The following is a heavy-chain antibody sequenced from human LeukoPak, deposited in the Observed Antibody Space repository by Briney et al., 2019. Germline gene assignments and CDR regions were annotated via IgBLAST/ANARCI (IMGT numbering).Heavy chain of an antibody. J-gene: IGHJ5*02. CDR2: ISSASNTI. V-gene: IGHV3-48*01. Sequence: GESLRLSCAASGLTFSSYSMNWDRQAPGKGLEWVSYISSASNTIYYADSVKGRFTISRDNAKNSLYLQMNSLRAEDTAMYYCARDGWFGDYNWFDPWGQGTLVTVSS. D-gene: IGHD3-10*01. CDR3: ARDGWFGDYNWFDP. CDR1: GLTFSSYS.